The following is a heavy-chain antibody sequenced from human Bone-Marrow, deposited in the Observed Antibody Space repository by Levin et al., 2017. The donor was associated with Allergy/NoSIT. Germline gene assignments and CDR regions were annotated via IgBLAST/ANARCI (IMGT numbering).Heavy chain of an antibody. CDR2: IWYDGSNK. J-gene: IGHJ4*02. V-gene: IGHV3-33*01. Sequence: GESLKISCAASGFTFSSYGMHWVRQAPGKGLEWLAVIWYDGSNKYYADSVKGRLTISRDNSKNTLYLQMNSLRGDDTAVYYCARASGDHSSRWYDGETPPGGAEFDYWGQGILVTVSS. CDR1: GFTFSSYG. CDR3: ARASGDHSSRWYDGETPPGGAEFDY. D-gene: IGHD6-13*01.